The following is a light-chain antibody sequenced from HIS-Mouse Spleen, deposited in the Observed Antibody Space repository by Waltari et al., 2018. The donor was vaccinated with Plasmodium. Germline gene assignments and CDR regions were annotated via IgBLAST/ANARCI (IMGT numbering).Light chain of an antibody. Sequence: QSALTQPASVSGSPGHSITISCTGTSTYVGSYNLVSWYQQHPGKAPKLMIYEGSKRPSGVSNRFSGSKSGNTASLTISGLQAEDEADYYCCSYAGSRMVFGGGTKLTVL. CDR2: EGS. CDR3: CSYAGSRMV. J-gene: IGLJ2*01. V-gene: IGLV2-23*01. CDR1: STYVGSYNL.